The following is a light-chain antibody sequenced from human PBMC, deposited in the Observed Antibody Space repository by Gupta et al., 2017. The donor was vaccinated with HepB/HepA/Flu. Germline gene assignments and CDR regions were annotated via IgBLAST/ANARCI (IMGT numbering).Light chain of an antibody. CDR3: QQNYNHWT. CDR2: GAS. J-gene: IGKJ1*01. Sequence: EIVMTQSPATLSVSPGERATLSCRASQSIISNLAWYQQEPGQAPRLLIYGASTSATGIPARFSGTGTGTEFTLTSISRQYYDFEFYYTQQNYNHWTFGQGTKVEIK. V-gene: IGKV3-15*01. CDR1: QSIISN.